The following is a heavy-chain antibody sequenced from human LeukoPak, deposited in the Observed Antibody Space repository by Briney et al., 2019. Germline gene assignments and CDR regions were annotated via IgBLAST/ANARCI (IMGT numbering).Heavy chain of an antibody. D-gene: IGHD2-8*01. V-gene: IGHV1-69*05. CDR3: ASPQGMVDYFDY. CDR1: GGTFSSYA. CDR2: IIPIFGTA. Sequence: SVKVSCKASGGTFSSYAISWVRQAPGQGLEWMGGIIPIFGTANYAQKFQGRVTITTDESTSTAYMELSSLRSENTAVYYCASPQGMVDYFDYWGQGTPVTVSS. J-gene: IGHJ4*02.